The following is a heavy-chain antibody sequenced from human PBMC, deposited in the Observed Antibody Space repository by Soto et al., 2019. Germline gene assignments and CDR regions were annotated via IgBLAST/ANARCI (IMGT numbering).Heavy chain of an antibody. CDR3: AIHTPYTSSWSPNFDS. D-gene: IGHD6-13*01. CDR2: SHYTGST. J-gene: IGHJ4*02. Sequence: SETLSLTCTVSGASISSSGYYWAWMRQPPGKGPEWIGSSHYTGSTTYNPSLETRVAISVDTSKNQFSLKLTSVTAADTAVYYCAIHTPYTSSWSPNFDSWGQGTLVTVSS. V-gene: IGHV4-39*01. CDR1: GASISSSGYY.